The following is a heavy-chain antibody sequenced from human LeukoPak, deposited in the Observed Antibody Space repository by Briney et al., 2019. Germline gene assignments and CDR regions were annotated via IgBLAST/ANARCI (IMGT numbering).Heavy chain of an antibody. CDR2: NYSGYSDT. V-gene: IGHV5-51*01. Sequence: GESLKISCKGSGYSFTSYWIGWARQIPGKGPELMGINYSGYSDTRYSPSFQGQVTISADNSISTAYLQWSSLKASDTAMYYCARLSNMTTVTYADYFDYWGQGTLVTVSS. D-gene: IGHD4-11*01. CDR1: GYSFTSYW. CDR3: ARLSNMTTVTYADYFDY. J-gene: IGHJ4*02.